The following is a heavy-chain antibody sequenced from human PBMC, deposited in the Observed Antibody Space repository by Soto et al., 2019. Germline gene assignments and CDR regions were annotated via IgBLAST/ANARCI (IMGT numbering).Heavy chain of an antibody. V-gene: IGHV3-48*03. CDR2: ISSSGSTI. J-gene: IGHJ6*02. CDR3: ARDKTTARPYYYYGMDV. Sequence: GKGLEWVSYISSSGSTIYYADSVKGRFTISRDNAKNSLYLQMNSLRAEDTAVYYCARDKTTARPYYYYGMDVWRQRTTDTVSS. D-gene: IGHD1-1*01.